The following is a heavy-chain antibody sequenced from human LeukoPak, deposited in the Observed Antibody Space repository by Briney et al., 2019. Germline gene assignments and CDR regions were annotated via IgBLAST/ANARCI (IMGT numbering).Heavy chain of an antibody. J-gene: IGHJ4*02. V-gene: IGHV3-30*02. CDR3: AKIEGKYQLANVPDH. Sequence: PGGALKLSCAASGFTFSTYGMHWVRQAPAKGLEGVAFIRYDGNNKYYADFVKGRFTISRDNSKNTLYLHMNSLRTEDTAVYYCAKIEGKYQLANVPDHWGQGTLVTVSS. D-gene: IGHD2-2*01. CDR2: IRYDGNNK. CDR1: GFTFSTYG.